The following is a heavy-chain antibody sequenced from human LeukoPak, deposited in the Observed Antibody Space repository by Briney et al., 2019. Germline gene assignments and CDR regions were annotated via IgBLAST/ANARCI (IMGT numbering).Heavy chain of an antibody. D-gene: IGHD6-13*01. CDR1: GFTFRDYW. J-gene: IGHJ4*02. CDR3: AIDSSSWGY. V-gene: IGHV3-7*03. CDR2: VKQDGTEK. Sequence: GGSLRLSCAASGFTFRDYWMTWVRQAPGKGLEWVANVKQDGTEKFYVDSVKGRFTISRDNSKNTLYLQMNSLRAEDTAVYYCAIDSSSWGYWGQGTLVTVSS.